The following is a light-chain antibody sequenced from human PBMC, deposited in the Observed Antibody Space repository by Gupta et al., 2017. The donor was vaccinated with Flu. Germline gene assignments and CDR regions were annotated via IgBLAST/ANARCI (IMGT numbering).Light chain of an antibody. CDR1: DIGRKS. CDR3: QVWDTNSGRV. Sequence: SFVLTQPPSVSVAPGPTARISCGGSDIGRKSVHWYLRRPGQAPLLVVHDDDDRPSGTPERISGSKSGNTATLTLSRVEAGDEADYYCQVWDTNSGRVFGGGTKLTVL. J-gene: IGLJ3*02. V-gene: IGLV3-21*02. CDR2: DDD.